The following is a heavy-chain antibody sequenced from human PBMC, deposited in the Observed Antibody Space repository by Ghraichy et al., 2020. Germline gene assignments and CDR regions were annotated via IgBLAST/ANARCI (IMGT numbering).Heavy chain of an antibody. Sequence: GGSLRLSCAASGFTFSSSDMHWVRQVPGKGLEWVSGIGTVGDPYYAGSVKGRFTISRENAKNSLYLQMNGLRVGDTAVYYCARALKETTVTPEDSFYYFYGLDVWGQGTTVTVSS. V-gene: IGHV3-13*05. J-gene: IGHJ6*02. D-gene: IGHD4-17*01. CDR3: ARALKETTVTPEDSFYYFYGLDV. CDR1: GFTFSSSD. CDR2: IGTVGDP.